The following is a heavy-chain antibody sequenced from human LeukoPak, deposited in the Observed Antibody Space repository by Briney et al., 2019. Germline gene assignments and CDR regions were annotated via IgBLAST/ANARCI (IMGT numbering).Heavy chain of an antibody. CDR1: GFILYTYE. J-gene: IGHJ4*02. D-gene: IGHD6-25*01. CDR3: ARVRPRSDCHDLDF. V-gene: IGHV3-13*01. CDR2: IGTASDT. Sequence: GGSLRLSCLLSGFILYTYEMFGLRHAPGKGLEWVSVIGTASDTYYAESVEGRLSISRDNAKNAFSLQMNSLRAGDTAVYYCARVRPRSDCHDLDFWGQGTL.